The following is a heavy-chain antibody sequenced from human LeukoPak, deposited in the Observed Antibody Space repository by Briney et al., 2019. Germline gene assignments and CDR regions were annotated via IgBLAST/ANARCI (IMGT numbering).Heavy chain of an antibody. V-gene: IGHV4-39*01. CDR2: MYYSGST. CDR3: ARQYYDRTGYYYFDH. CDR1: GDAITGSTYY. Sequence: SETLSLTCTVSGDAITGSTYYWGWIRQPPGKGLEWIGSMYYSGSTYSNASLKSRVTISADTSKNQFSLKPSSVTAADTATYYCARQYYDRTGYYYFDHWTQGTLVTVSS. J-gene: IGHJ4*02. D-gene: IGHD3-22*01.